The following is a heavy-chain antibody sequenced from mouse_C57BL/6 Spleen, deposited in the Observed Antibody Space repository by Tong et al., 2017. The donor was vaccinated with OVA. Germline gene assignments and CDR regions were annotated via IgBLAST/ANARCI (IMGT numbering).Heavy chain of an antibody. J-gene: IGHJ4*01. V-gene: IGHV1-4*01. Sequence: VQLQQSGAELVRPGASVKISCKAFGYTFTNHHINWVKQRPGQGLDWIGYINPSTGYTEYNQKFKDKATLTADKSSSTAYMQLSSLTSEDSAVYYCARDGYPGAMDYWGQGTSVTVSS. CDR3: ARDGYPGAMDY. CDR2: INPSTGYT. CDR1: GYTFTNHH. D-gene: IGHD2-3*01.